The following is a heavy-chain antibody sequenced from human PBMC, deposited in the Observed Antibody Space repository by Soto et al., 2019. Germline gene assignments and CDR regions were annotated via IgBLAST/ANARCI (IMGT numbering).Heavy chain of an antibody. CDR3: AKDGGWSLAVAGLFDY. D-gene: IGHD6-19*01. CDR1: GFTVSSNY. J-gene: IGHJ4*02. Sequence: PGGSLRLSCAASGFTVSSNYMSWVRQAPWKGLEWVSVIYSGGSTYYADSVKGRFTISRDNAKNTLYLQMKSLRVEDTALYYCAKDGGWSLAVAGLFDYWGPGTQVTVSS. V-gene: IGHV3-53*01. CDR2: IYSGGST.